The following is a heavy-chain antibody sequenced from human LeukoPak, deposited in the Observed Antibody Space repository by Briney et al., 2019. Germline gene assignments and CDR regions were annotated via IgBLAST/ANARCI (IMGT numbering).Heavy chain of an antibody. CDR1: GFTVSSSY. Sequence: GGSLRLSCAASGFTVSSSYMSWVRQAPGKGLEWVSAISGSGGSTYYADSVKGRFTISRDNSKNTLYLQMNSLRAEDTAVYYCAKHEGVGAYSQPFDYWGQGTLVTVSS. CDR3: AKHEGVGAYSQPFDY. D-gene: IGHD1-26*01. V-gene: IGHV3-23*01. J-gene: IGHJ4*02. CDR2: ISGSGGST.